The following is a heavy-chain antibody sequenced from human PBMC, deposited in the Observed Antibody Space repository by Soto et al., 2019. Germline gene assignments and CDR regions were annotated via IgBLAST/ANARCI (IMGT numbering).Heavy chain of an antibody. CDR3: ARDLRWELRGHEDWFDP. CDR2: IYYSGST. J-gene: IGHJ5*02. CDR1: GGSISSSSYY. Sequence: SETLSLTCTVSGGSISSSSYYWGWIRQPPGKGLEWIGSIYYSGSTYYNPSLKSRVTISVDTSKNQFSLKLSSVTAADTAVYYCARDLRWELRGHEDWFDPWGQGTLVTVSS. D-gene: IGHD1-26*01. V-gene: IGHV4-39*07.